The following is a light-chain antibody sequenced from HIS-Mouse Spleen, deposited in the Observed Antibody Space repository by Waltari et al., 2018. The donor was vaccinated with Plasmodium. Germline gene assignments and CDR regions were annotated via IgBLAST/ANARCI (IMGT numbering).Light chain of an antibody. CDR1: SLRSYY. CDR3: NSRDSSGNHQV. V-gene: IGLV3-19*01. Sequence: SSELTQDPAVSVALGQTVRITCQGDSLRSYYASWYQQKPGQAPVLVIYGKNNRPSGNPYRFSGSSSGNTASLTITGAQAEDEADYYCNSRDSSGNHQVFGGGTKLTVL. J-gene: IGLJ3*02. CDR2: GKN.